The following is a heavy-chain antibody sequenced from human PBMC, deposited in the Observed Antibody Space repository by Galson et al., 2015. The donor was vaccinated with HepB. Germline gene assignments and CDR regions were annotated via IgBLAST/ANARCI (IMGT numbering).Heavy chain of an antibody. Sequence: CAISGDSVSSNSAAWSWIRQSPSRGLEWLGRTYYRSKWYNDYAVSVKSRITINPDTSKNQFSLQLNSVTPEDTAVYYCARAPHHYCSGGSCYPDAFDIWGQGTMVTVSS. J-gene: IGHJ3*02. D-gene: IGHD2-15*01. V-gene: IGHV6-1*01. CDR3: ARAPHHYCSGGSCYPDAFDI. CDR2: TYYRSKWYN. CDR1: GDSVSSNSAA.